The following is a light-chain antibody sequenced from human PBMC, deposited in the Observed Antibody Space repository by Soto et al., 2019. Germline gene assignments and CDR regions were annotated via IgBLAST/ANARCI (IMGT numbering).Light chain of an antibody. CDR2: DAS. Sequence: ETVLTQSPATLSLSPGERATLSCRASQSVSSYLSWYQQKPGQAPRLLIYDASNRATGIPARFSGSGSGTDFTLTISSLEHEDFEVYYCQQRSNLPPTFGHGNQVDIK. J-gene: IGKJ3*01. CDR3: QQRSNLPPT. CDR1: QSVSSY. V-gene: IGKV3-11*01.